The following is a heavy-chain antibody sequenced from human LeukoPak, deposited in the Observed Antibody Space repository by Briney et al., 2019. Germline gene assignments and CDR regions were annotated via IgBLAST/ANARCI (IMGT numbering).Heavy chain of an antibody. CDR2: IYYSGST. V-gene: IGHV4-31*03. Sequence: SQTLSLTCTVSGGSISSGGYYWSWIRQHPGKGLEWIGYIYYSGSTYYNPSLKSRVTMSVDTSKNQFSLKLSSVTAADTAVYYCARDTSIFGVAFDAFDIWGQGTMVTVSS. CDR1: GGSISSGGYY. J-gene: IGHJ3*02. CDR3: ARDTSIFGVAFDAFDI. D-gene: IGHD3-3*01.